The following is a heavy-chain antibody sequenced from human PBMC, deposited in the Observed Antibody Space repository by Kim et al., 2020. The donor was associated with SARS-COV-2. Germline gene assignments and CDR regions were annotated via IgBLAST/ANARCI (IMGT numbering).Heavy chain of an antibody. V-gene: IGHV3-21*01. CDR2: ISSSSSYI. J-gene: IGHJ6*02. Sequence: GGSLRLSCAASGFTFSSYSMNWVRQAPGKGLEWVSSISSSSSYIYYADSVKGRFTISRDNAKNSLYLQMNSLRAEDTAVYYCARDLIGSPLNYYYYCMDVWGQGTTVTVSS. CDR3: ARDLIGSPLNYYYYCMDV. D-gene: IGHD2-8*01. CDR1: GFTFSSYS.